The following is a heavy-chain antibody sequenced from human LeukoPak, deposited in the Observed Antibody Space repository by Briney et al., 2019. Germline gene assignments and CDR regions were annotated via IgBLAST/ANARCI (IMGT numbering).Heavy chain of an antibody. D-gene: IGHD3-10*01. J-gene: IGHJ4*02. V-gene: IGHV3-15*01. CDR1: GFTFSHYS. CDR3: ISSSVPMIRNYFDY. Sequence: GGSLRLSCAASGFTFSHYSLHWVRQVTGKGLEWVGRIKSKADGGTTEYAAPVRGRFTISRDDSKNTLYLQMNSLETEDTAVYYCISSSVPMIRNYFDYWGLGTLVTVSS. CDR2: IKSKADGGTT.